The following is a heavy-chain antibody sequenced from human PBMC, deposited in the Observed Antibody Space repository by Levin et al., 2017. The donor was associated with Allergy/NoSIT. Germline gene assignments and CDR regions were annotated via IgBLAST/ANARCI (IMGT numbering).Heavy chain of an antibody. Sequence: GSLRLSCAVYGGSFSGYYWSWIRQPPGKGLEWIGEINHSGSTNYNPSLKSRVTISVATSKNQFSLKLSSVTAADTAVYYCARGVRRGFYCSGGSCDSFFDYWGQGTLVTVSS. D-gene: IGHD2-15*01. CDR2: INHSGST. V-gene: IGHV4-34*01. J-gene: IGHJ4*02. CDR3: ARGVRRGFYCSGGSCDSFFDY. CDR1: GGSFSGYY.